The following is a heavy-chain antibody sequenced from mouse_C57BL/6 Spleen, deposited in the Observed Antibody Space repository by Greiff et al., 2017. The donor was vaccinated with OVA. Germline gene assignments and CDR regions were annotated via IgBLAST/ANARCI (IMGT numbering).Heavy chain of an antibody. V-gene: IGHV1-26*01. J-gene: IGHJ2*01. CDR2: INPNNGGT. CDR1: GYTFTDYY. D-gene: IGHD2-4*01. CDR3: ARWGDYDGYYFDY. Sequence: EVQLQQSGPELVKPGASVKISCKASGYTFTDYYMNWVKQSHGKSLEWTGDINPNNGGTSYNQKFKGKATLTVDKSSSTAYMELRSLTSEDSAVYYCARWGDYDGYYFDYWGQGTTLTVSS.